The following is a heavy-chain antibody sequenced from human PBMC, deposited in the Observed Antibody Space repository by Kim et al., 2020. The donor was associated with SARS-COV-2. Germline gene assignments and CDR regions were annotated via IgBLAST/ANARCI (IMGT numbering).Heavy chain of an antibody. CDR3: ARDGTSGQLDGALFDY. CDR2: ISSSSSYI. Sequence: GGSLRLSCAASGFTFSSYSMNWVRQAPGKGLEWVSSISSSSSYIYYADSVKGRFTISRDNAKNSLYLQMNSLRAEDTAVYYCARDGTSGQLDGALFDYWGQGTLVTVSS. CDR1: GFTFSSYS. D-gene: IGHD6-13*01. V-gene: IGHV3-21*01. J-gene: IGHJ4*02.